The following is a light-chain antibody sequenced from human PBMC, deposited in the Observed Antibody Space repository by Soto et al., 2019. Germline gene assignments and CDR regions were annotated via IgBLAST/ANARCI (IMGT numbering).Light chain of an antibody. Sequence: EVVMTQSPATLSVSPGEIATLSCRASQSVSSYLAWYQQKPGQAPRLLIYGTSNRATGIPDRISGSRSGTEFTLTISSLQSEDFGVYYCKQFEDWPKFGQGTKVDIK. CDR3: KQFEDWPK. V-gene: IGKV3-15*01. CDR1: QSVSSY. J-gene: IGKJ1*01. CDR2: GTS.